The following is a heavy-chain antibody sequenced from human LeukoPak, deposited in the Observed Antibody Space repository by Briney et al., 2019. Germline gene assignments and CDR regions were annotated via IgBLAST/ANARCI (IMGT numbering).Heavy chain of an antibody. CDR2: ISYDGSNK. J-gene: IGHJ4*02. D-gene: IGHD1-1*01. CDR3: ARGSSGGNWTPPPAPGDY. Sequence: GGSLRLSCAASGFTFSSYAMHWVRQAPGKGLEWVAVISYDGSNKYYADSVKGRFTISRDNSKNTLYLQMNSLRAEDTAVYYCARGSSGGNWTPPPAPGDYWGQGTLVTVSS. V-gene: IGHV3-30-3*01. CDR1: GFTFSSYA.